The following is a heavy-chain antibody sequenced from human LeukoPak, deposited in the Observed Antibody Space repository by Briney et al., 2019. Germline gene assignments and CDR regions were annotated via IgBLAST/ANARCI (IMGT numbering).Heavy chain of an antibody. CDR1: GFTFNRYW. J-gene: IGHJ3*02. CDR3: ARGYCRGGSCYSGDAFDI. D-gene: IGHD2-15*01. Sequence: GGSLRLSCAASGFTFNRYWMSWVRQAPGKGPEWVAQIKSDGSEEYYADSVRGRFTISRDNAKNTLYLQMNSLRAEDTAVYYCARGYCRGGSCYSGDAFDIWGQGTMVTVSS. CDR2: IKSDGSEE. V-gene: IGHV3-7*02.